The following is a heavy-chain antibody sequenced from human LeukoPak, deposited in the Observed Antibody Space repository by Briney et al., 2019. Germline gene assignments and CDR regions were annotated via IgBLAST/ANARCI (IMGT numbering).Heavy chain of an antibody. J-gene: IGHJ4*02. CDR2: ISSSGTYI. CDR1: GFTFSSYS. CDR3: AVVAGTY. V-gene: IGHV3-21*01. Sequence: PGGSLRLSCAASGFTFSSYSMNWVRQAPGKGLEWVSFISSSGTYIYYADSVKGRFIISRDNAKNSLYLQMSSLRAEDTAVYYCAVVAGTYWGQGTLVTVSS. D-gene: IGHD6-19*01.